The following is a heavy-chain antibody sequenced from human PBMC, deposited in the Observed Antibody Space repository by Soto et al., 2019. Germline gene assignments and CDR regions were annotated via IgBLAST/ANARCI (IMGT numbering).Heavy chain of an antibody. J-gene: IGHJ5*01. D-gene: IGHD3-3*01. V-gene: IGHV3-23*01. CDR1: GFTFSMFA. CDR3: AKERNFWSGTAGFDS. CDR2: ISSSGGST. Sequence: GGSLRLSCVGSGFTFSMFAMSWVRQAPGKGLEWISSISSSGGSTYYADSVKGRFTVSRDNSKTTVFLQMNSLRTEDTAVYFCAKERNFWSGTAGFDSWGQGSPVTVSS.